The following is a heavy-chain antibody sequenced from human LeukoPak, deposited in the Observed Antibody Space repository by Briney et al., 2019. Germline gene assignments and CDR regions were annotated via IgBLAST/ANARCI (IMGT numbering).Heavy chain of an antibody. CDR1: GYTFTGYY. D-gene: IGHD5-18*01. CDR2: INPSGGST. J-gene: IGHJ4*02. Sequence: ASVKVSCKASGYTFTGYYMHWVRQAPGQGLEWMGIINPSGGSTSYAQKFQGRGTMTRDMSTSTVYMELSSLRSEDTAVYYCAIIVDTAMVLDYWGQGTLVTVSS. V-gene: IGHV1-46*01. CDR3: AIIVDTAMVLDY.